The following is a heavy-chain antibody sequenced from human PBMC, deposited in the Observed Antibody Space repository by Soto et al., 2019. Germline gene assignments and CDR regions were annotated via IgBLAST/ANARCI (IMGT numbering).Heavy chain of an antibody. D-gene: IGHD5-12*01. CDR1: GGSISSGGYY. J-gene: IGHJ4*02. V-gene: IGHV4-31*03. CDR2: IYYSGST. CDR3: ARERGYSGYDNIDY. Sequence: SETLSLTCTVSGGSISSGGYYWSWIRQHPGKGLEWIGYIYYSGSTYYNPSLKSRVTISVDTSKNQFSLKLSSVTAADTAVYYCARERGYSGYDNIDYWGQGTLVTVSS.